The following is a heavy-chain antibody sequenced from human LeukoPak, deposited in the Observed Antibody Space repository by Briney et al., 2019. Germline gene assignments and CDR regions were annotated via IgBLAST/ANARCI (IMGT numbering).Heavy chain of an antibody. D-gene: IGHD3-22*01. CDR3: AKDGSYYYDSSGSYNWFDP. Sequence: GGSLRLSCAASGFTFSSYAMSWVRQAPGKGLEWVSAISGSGGSTYYADSVKGRFTISRDNSKNTLYLQMNSLRAEDTAVYYCAKDGSYYYDSSGSYNWFDPWGQGTLVTVSS. CDR2: ISGSGGST. V-gene: IGHV3-23*01. CDR1: GFTFSSYA. J-gene: IGHJ5*02.